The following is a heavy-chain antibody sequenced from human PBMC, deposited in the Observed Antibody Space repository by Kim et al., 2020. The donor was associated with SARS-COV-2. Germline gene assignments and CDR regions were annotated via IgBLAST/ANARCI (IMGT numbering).Heavy chain of an antibody. CDR3: AGGYYYDSSGYYKEFAFDI. Sequence: GGSLRLSCAASGFTFSSYSMNWVRQAPGKGLEWVASISSSSSYISYADSVKGRFTISRDNAKNSLYLQMNSLRAEDTAVYYCAGGYYYDSSGYYKEFAFDIWGQGKMVTVSS. J-gene: IGHJ3*02. D-gene: IGHD3-22*01. CDR1: GFTFSSYS. CDR2: ISSSSSYI. V-gene: IGHV3-21*01.